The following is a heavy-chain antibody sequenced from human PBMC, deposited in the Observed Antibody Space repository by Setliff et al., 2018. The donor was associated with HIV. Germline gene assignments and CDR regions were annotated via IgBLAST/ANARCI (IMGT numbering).Heavy chain of an antibody. CDR3: AKARSEYQLMPWYYYTDV. V-gene: IGHV1-24*01. J-gene: IGHJ6*03. CDR2: FDPQDGET. CDR1: GYTLSELS. D-gene: IGHD2-2*01. Sequence: GASVKVSCKVYGYTLSELSIHWVRQAPGKGLEWMGYFDPQDGETVYAQKFQGRVTLTEDTSTGTAYMELSGLRSEDTAVYYCAKARSEYQLMPWYYYTDVWGQGTTVTVS.